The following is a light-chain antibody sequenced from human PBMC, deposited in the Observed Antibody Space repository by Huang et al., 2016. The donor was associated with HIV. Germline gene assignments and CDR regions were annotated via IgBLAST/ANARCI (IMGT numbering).Light chain of an antibody. CDR1: QSINNN. V-gene: IGKV3-15*01. CDR3: QQYDSWPRT. J-gene: IGKJ1*01. CDR2: DTS. Sequence: IVMTQSPVTLSVSPGERATLSCRASQSINNNLAWYQQKPGQGPSLLLYDTSTRATVIPARFSGSGSATDFTLTISNVQSEDFATYYCQQYDSWPRTFGQGTKVEIK.